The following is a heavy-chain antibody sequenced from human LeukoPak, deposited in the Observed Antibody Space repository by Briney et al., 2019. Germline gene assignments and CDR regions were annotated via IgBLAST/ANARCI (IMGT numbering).Heavy chain of an antibody. CDR2: ISGSGGST. D-gene: IGHD4-11*01. CDR3: AKDRGVPRWAFYSY. CDR1: GFTFSSYA. J-gene: IGHJ4*02. V-gene: IGHV3-23*01. Sequence: GGSLRLSCVASGFTFSSYAMSWVRLAPGKGLEWVSAISGSGGSTYYADSVKGRFTISRDNSKNTLYLQMNSLRAEDTAVYYCAKDRGVPRWAFYSYWGQGTLVTVSS.